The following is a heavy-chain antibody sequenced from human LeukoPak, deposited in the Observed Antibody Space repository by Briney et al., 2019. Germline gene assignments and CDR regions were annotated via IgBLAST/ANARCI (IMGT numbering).Heavy chain of an antibody. CDR1: GFGFEDYV. CDR3: VKDLIVGDYYSSDNYYLPDAFDI. Sequence: GGALRLSCAASGFGFEDYVMHWGRQVPGKGVEWVALIGGDSASTYYADSLKAQFPISRDNSSNSLYLQMDRLRIEDTALYYCVKDLIVGDYYSSDNYYLPDAFDIWGQGTMVTVSS. CDR2: IGGDSAST. J-gene: IGHJ3*02. D-gene: IGHD3-10*01. V-gene: IGHV3-43*02.